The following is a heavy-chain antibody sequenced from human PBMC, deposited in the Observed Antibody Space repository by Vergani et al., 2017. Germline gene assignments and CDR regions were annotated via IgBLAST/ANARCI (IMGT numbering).Heavy chain of an antibody. D-gene: IGHD6-13*01. J-gene: IGHJ6*02. CDR2: VNHSGST. CDR3: ARGKLVHYYYYYGMDG. CDR1: GGSFSGYF. Sequence: QVPLQQWGAGLLKPSETLSLTCAVYGGSFSGYFWSWLRHPPGKGLELIGEVNHSGSTIYNPSLKSRVTISVDTSKNQFSLKLSSVTAADTAVYYCARGKLVHYYYYYGMDGWGQGTTVTVSS. V-gene: IGHV4-34*01.